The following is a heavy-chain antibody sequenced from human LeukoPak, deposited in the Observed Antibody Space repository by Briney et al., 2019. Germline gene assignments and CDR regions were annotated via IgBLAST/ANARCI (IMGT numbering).Heavy chain of an antibody. V-gene: IGHV4-4*07. Sequence: SETLSLTCTVSGGSINSYYWSWIRQPAGKGLEWIGRIFSSGNTIYNPSLQSRVTMSVDTSMNQFSLRLNSVTAADTAVYYCARSPHRLIGHWFDPWGQGTLVTVSS. CDR3: ARSPHRLIGHWFDP. CDR1: GGSINSYY. J-gene: IGHJ5*02. D-gene: IGHD3-16*01. CDR2: IFSSGNT.